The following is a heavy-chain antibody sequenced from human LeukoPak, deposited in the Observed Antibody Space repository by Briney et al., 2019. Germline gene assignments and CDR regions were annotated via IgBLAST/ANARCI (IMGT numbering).Heavy chain of an antibody. CDR2: IKGDESAK. V-gene: IGHV3-7*01. Sequence: GGSLRLSCAASGFAFSTYWMAWVRQAPGKGLEWVANIKGDESAKHQADSVKGRFTISRDNAQNSVYLQMSSLRGEDTAVYYCARDVGGSLDYWGQGTLVTVSS. D-gene: IGHD1-26*01. CDR3: ARDVGGSLDY. J-gene: IGHJ4*02. CDR1: GFAFSTYW.